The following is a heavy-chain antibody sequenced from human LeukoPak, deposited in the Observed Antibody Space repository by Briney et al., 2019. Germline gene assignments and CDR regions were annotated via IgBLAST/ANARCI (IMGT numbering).Heavy chain of an antibody. CDR3: ARDLAPRRLGNFGFDY. Sequence: GGSLRLSCAASGFTFSSYAMHWVRQAPGKGLEYVSAISSNGGSTYYANSVKGRFTISRDNSKNTLYLQMGSLRAEDMAVYYCARDLAPRRLGNFGFDYWGQGTLVTVSS. CDR1: GFTFSSYA. D-gene: IGHD7-27*01. J-gene: IGHJ4*02. V-gene: IGHV3-64*01. CDR2: ISSNGGST.